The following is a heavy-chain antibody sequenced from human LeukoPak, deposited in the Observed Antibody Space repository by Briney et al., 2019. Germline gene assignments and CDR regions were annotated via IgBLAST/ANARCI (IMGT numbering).Heavy chain of an antibody. CDR3: SRDLAGAIPAGHDAFDL. J-gene: IGHJ3*01. V-gene: IGHV3-49*04. CDR1: GFTFSNAW. CDR2: IRNKAYAGTT. D-gene: IGHD2-2*01. Sequence: PGGSLRLSCAASGFTFSNAWMSWVRQAPGKGLEWVGFIRNKAYAGTTEYAASVKGRFTISRDDSKSIAYLQMNSLKTEDTALYYCSRDLAGAIPAGHDAFDLWGQGTMVTVSS.